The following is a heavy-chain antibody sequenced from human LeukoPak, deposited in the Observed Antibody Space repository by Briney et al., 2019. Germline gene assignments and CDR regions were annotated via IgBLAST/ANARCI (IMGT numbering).Heavy chain of an antibody. J-gene: IGHJ4*02. CDR3: ARHSGAGDPRYFDY. V-gene: IGHV5-51*01. D-gene: IGHD3-16*01. CDR1: GYSFPSYW. Sequence: GESLKTSCKGSGYSFPSYWIGWLRQIPGKGLEWMGIIYPGDSDIRYSPSFQRQVTISADKSISTAYLQWSSLKASDNAMYFCARHSGAGDPRYFDYWGQGTLVTVSS. CDR2: IYPGDSDI.